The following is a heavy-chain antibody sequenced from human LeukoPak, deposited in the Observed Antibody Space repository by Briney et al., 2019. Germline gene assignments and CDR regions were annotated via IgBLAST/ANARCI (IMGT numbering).Heavy chain of an antibody. CDR1: GDSINRDY. V-gene: IGHV4-59*01. J-gene: IGHJ3*02. CDR3: ARRGLSMIPHAFDI. Sequence: SETLSLTCTVSGDSINRDYWSWIRQPPGKGLEWIAYIYYSGGPFYNPSLKSRLTISIDTSKNQFSLKLSSVTAADTAVYYCARRGLSMIPHAFDIWGRGTMVTVSS. D-gene: IGHD4/OR15-4a*01. CDR2: IYYSGGP.